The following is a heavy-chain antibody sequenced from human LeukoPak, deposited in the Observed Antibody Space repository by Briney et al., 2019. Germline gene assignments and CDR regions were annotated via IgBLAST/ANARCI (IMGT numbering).Heavy chain of an antibody. D-gene: IGHD6-13*01. V-gene: IGHV1-46*01. CDR2: INPSGGST. J-gene: IGHJ6*04. Sequence: ASVKVSCKASGYTFTSYYMHWVRQAPGQGLEWMGIINPSGGSTSYAQKFQGRVTMTTDTSTRTNYMELSSLRSEDTAVYYCASGDSIAAASSPYDYYYGMDVWGKGTTVTVSS. CDR1: GYTFTSYY. CDR3: ASGDSIAAASSPYDYYYGMDV.